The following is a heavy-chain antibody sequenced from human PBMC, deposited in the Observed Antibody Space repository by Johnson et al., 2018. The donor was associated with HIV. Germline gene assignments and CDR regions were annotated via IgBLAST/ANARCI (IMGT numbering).Heavy chain of an antibody. V-gene: IGHV3-30*02. CDR2: IRYDGSNK. Sequence: QVQLVESGGGVVQPGGSLRLSCAASGFTFSSYGMHWVRQALGKGLEWVAFIRYDGSNKYYADSVKGRFTISRDNSKNTLYLQMNSLRAEDTAVYYCAKVGERYYDSSGYDAFDIWGQGTMVTV. J-gene: IGHJ3*02. CDR1: GFTFSSYG. D-gene: IGHD3-22*01. CDR3: AKVGERYYDSSGYDAFDI.